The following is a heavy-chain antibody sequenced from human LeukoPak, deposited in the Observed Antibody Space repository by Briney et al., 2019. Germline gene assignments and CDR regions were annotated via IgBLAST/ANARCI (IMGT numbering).Heavy chain of an antibody. CDR3: ARLHNDAYYFDY. CDR2: ISAYNGNT. CDR1: GYTFTSYG. V-gene: IGHV1-18*01. J-gene: IGHJ4*02. Sequence: ASVKVSCKASGYTFTSYGVSWVRQAPGQGLEWMGWISAYNGNTNYAQKLQGRVTMTTDTSTSTAYMELRSLRSDDTAVYYCARLHNDAYYFDYWGQGTLVTVSS. D-gene: IGHD5-24*01.